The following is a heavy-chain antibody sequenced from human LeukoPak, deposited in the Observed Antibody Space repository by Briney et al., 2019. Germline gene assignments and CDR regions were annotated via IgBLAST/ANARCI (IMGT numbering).Heavy chain of an antibody. CDR1: GFSLSDYW. V-gene: IGHV3-74*01. CDR3: AGDYIWGRLF. D-gene: IGHD3-16*01. CDR2: ITSDGSTT. J-gene: IGHJ4*01. Sequence: GVSLRLSCVGSGFSLSDYWMHWVRQTPGKGLMWVSRITSDGSTTWYADSVKGRFTVSRDNAKNTLFLEMNTLRDEDTAVYYCAGDYIWGRLFWGQGTLVTVSS.